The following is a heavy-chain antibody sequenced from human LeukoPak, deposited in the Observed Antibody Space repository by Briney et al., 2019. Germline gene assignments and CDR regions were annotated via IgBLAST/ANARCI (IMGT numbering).Heavy chain of an antibody. CDR2: IYSGGGT. Sequence: GGSLRLSCAASGFTLNSYTMHWVRQAPGKRLEYVSAIYSGGGTFYADSVKGRFIISRDNSKTTLYLQMGSLRAEDMAVYYCARETTHQTNGYEDCWGQGTLVTISS. J-gene: IGHJ4*02. CDR1: GFTLNSYT. D-gene: IGHD2-8*01. V-gene: IGHV3-64*02. CDR3: ARETTHQTNGYEDC.